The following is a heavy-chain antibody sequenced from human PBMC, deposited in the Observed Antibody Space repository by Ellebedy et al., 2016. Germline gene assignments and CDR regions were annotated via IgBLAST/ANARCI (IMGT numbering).Heavy chain of an antibody. CDR3: AAIHGGETNIAVAENWYFDL. J-gene: IGHJ2*01. D-gene: IGHD6-19*01. V-gene: IGHV4-39*01. CDR2: IYYSGST. CDR1: GGSISSSSYY. Sequence: SETLSLXXTVSGGSISSSSYYWGWIRQPPGKGLEWIGSIYYSGSTYYNPSLKSRVTISVDTSKNQFSLKLGSVTAADTAVFYCAAIHGGETNIAVAENWYFDLWGRGTLVTVSS.